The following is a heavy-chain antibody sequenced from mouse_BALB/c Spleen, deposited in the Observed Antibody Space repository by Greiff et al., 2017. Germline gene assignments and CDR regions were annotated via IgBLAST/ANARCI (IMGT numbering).Heavy chain of an antibody. J-gene: IGHJ4*01. V-gene: IGHV5-6-4*01. D-gene: IGHD2-3*01. CDR2: ISSGGSYT. CDR1: GFTFSSYT. CDR3: TRIRDGYYVNAMDY. Sequence: EVKVVESGGGLVKPGGSLKLSCAASGFTFSSYTMSWVRQTPEKRLEWVATISSGGSYTYYPDSVKGRFTISRDNAKNTLYLQMSSLKSEDTAMYYCTRIRDGYYVNAMDYWGQGTSVTVSS.